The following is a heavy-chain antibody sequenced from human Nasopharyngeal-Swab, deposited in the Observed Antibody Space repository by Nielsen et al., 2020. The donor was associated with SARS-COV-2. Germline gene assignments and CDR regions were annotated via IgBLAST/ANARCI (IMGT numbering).Heavy chain of an antibody. V-gene: IGHV7-4-1*02. Sequence: ASVKVSCKASGYTLTAYALNWVRQAPGQGLEWMGWINTNTGKPTYAPGFAGRFVFSLDTSVSTTYLGISNLKTEDTAVYYCARAVIVVAGIDHWGQGTLVSVSS. CDR2: INTNTGKP. CDR3: ARAVIVVAGIDH. D-gene: IGHD6-19*01. CDR1: GYTLTAYA. J-gene: IGHJ4*02.